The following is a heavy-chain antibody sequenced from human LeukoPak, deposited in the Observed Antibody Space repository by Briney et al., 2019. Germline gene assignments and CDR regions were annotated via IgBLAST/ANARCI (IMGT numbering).Heavy chain of an antibody. CDR2: IYYSGST. Sequence: SETLSLTCTVSGGSISSSSYYWGWIRQPPGKGLEWIGSIYYSGSTYYNPSLKSRVTISVDTSKNQFSLKPSSVTAADTAVYYCARRTGRTGYAFDYWGQGTLVTVSS. D-gene: IGHD5-12*01. CDR3: ARRTGRTGYAFDY. V-gene: IGHV4-39*01. CDR1: GGSISSSSYY. J-gene: IGHJ4*02.